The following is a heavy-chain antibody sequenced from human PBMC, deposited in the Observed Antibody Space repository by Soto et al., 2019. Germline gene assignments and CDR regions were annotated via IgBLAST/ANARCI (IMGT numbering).Heavy chain of an antibody. D-gene: IGHD3-3*01. Sequence: QVTLKESGPTLVRPTETITVTCNYSGFSLSTTGVAVSWIRQPPGKALEWLGLIYWDDDKRYSPSLKTRLAIAKDTSRSQVVITLTNADPVDTATYFCASRPPTLERRKVNWFGYWGQATLVTVSS. CDR1: GFSLSTTGVA. CDR3: ASRPPTLERRKVNWFGY. V-gene: IGHV2-5*02. J-gene: IGHJ5*01. CDR2: IYWDDDK.